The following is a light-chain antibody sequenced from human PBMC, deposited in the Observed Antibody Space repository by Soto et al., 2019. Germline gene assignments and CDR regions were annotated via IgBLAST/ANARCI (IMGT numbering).Light chain of an antibody. Sequence: EIVLTQSPAPLSLSPGERATLSCRASQSVDSYLVWYQQKPGQVPRLLIFGASNRATGIPARFSGSGSGTDFTLTISSLQSEDFAVYFCHQYNNWPRTFGQGTRLEIK. CDR3: HQYNNWPRT. J-gene: IGKJ5*01. CDR2: GAS. V-gene: IGKV3-11*01. CDR1: QSVDSY.